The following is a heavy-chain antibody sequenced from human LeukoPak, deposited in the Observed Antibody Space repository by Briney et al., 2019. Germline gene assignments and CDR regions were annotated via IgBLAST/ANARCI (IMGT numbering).Heavy chain of an antibody. CDR3: ARAPRPDYYDSSGYSDY. CDR1: GFTFSSYA. J-gene: IGHJ4*02. CDR2: ISYDGSNK. Sequence: GGSLRLSCAASGFTFSSYAMCWLRQAPGKGLEGGALISYDGSNKYYEYYVKGRFTISRDNSKNTLYLQMNSLRAEDTAVYYCARAPRPDYYDSSGYSDYWGQGTLVTVSS. D-gene: IGHD3-22*01. V-gene: IGHV3-30-3*01.